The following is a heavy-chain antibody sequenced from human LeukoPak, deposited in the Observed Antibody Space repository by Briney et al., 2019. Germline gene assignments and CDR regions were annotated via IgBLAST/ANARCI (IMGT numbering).Heavy chain of an antibody. J-gene: IGHJ5*02. D-gene: IGHD1-1*01. CDR1: GGSFSGFY. V-gene: IGHV4-34*01. CDR3: ARGELESSWFDP. Sequence: PSETLSLTCAVYGGSFSGFYWSCIRQPPGRGLEWIGEINHTGSTNYNPSLKRRVNISVDTSKNQFSLKLSSVTAADAAVYDCARGELESSWFDPWGQGTLVTVSS. CDR2: INHTGST.